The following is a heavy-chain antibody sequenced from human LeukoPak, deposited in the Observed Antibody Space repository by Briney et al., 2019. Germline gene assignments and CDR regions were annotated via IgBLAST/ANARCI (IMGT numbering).Heavy chain of an antibody. D-gene: IGHD3-10*01. V-gene: IGHV1-46*01. CDR2: INPSGGST. CDR3: AREGSTMNVDYYYYGMDV. Sequence: ASVKVSCKASGGTFTSYYMHWVRQAPGQGLEWMGIINPSGGSTSYAQKFQGRVTMTRDTSTSTVYMELSSLRSEDTAVYYCAREGSTMNVDYYYYGMDVWGQGTTVTVSS. J-gene: IGHJ6*02. CDR1: GGTFTSYY.